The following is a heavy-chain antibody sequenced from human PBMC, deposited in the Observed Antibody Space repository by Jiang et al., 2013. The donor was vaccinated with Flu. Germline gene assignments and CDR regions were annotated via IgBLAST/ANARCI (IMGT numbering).Heavy chain of an antibody. D-gene: IGHD6-19*01. CDR3: ASDVAVAGTVFY. Sequence: SSISSSSSYIYYADSVKGRFTISRDNAKNSLYLQMNSLRAEDTAVYYCASDVAVAGTVFYWGQGTLVTVSS. J-gene: IGHJ4*02. V-gene: IGHV3-21*01. CDR2: ISSSSSYI.